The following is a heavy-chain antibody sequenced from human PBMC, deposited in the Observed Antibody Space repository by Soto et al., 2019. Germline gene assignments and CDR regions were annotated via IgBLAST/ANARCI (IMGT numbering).Heavy chain of an antibody. CDR1: GFTFSSYA. CDR2: ISGSGGST. V-gene: IGHV3-23*01. D-gene: IGHD6-6*01. CDR3: AQKEQYSSSSFYYYGMDV. Sequence: GGSLRLSCAASGFTFSSYAMSWVRQPPGKGLEWVSAISGSGGSTYYADSVKGRFTISRDNSKNTLHLQMNSLRAEDTAVYYCAQKEQYSSSSFYYYGMDVWGQGTTVTVSS. J-gene: IGHJ6*02.